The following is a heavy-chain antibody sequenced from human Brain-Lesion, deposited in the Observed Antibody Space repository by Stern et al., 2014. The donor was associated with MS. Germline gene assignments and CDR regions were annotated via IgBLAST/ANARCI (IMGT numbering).Heavy chain of an antibody. Sequence: QLVPSGGGLVQPGGSLRLSCAAPGFAFSSYWMSWVRQAPGKGLEWVATIKQDGSEEHYVDSVKGRFTISRDNAKKSLYLQMNSLRAEDTAVYYCARDCSGGSCYQTYYYYGMDVWGQGTTVTVSS. D-gene: IGHD2-15*01. V-gene: IGHV3-7*01. J-gene: IGHJ6*02. CDR1: GFAFSSYW. CDR2: IKQDGSEE. CDR3: ARDCSGGSCYQTYYYYGMDV.